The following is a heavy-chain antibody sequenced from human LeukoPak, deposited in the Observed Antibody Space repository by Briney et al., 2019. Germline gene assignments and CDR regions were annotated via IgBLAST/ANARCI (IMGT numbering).Heavy chain of an antibody. CDR2: IYYSGNT. D-gene: IGHD3-22*01. V-gene: IGHV4-39*01. CDR3: ARGGYHYDTSGYLLDS. CDR1: GGSISSSSYY. Sequence: SETLSLTCIVSGGSISSSSYYWGWIRQPPGKGLEWIGNIYYSGNTYYNPSLKRRVTISVDTSKKQVSLRLTSVTAADTAVYYCARGGYHYDTSGYLLDSWGQGTLVTVSS. J-gene: IGHJ4*02.